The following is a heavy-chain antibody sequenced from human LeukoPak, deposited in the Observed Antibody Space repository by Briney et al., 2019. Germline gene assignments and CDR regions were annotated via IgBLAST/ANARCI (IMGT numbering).Heavy chain of an antibody. Sequence: VGSLRLSCAVSGFTFNAYSMNWVRQAPGQGLEWVSSITYNSIYIYYADSLKGRFTISRDNAKNSLYLQMNSLRAEDTAVYYCARGSLIDYWGQGTLVSVSS. CDR2: ITYNSIYI. V-gene: IGHV3-21*01. D-gene: IGHD3-9*01. CDR3: ARGSLIDY. CDR1: GFTFNAYS. J-gene: IGHJ4*02.